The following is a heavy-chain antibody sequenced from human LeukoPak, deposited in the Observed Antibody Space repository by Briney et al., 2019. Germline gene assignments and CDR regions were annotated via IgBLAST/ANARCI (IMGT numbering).Heavy chain of an antibody. CDR1: GYPFTGYY. J-gene: IGHJ4*02. CDR3: ARDRYSYGYMNY. V-gene: IGHV1-2*02. CDR2: INPNSGGT. D-gene: IGHD5-18*01. Sequence: ASVKVSCKASGYPFTGYYMHWVRQAPGQGLEWMGWINPNSGGTNYAQKFQGRVTMTRDTSISTAYMELSRLRSDDTAVYYCARDRYSYGYMNYWGQGTLVTVSS.